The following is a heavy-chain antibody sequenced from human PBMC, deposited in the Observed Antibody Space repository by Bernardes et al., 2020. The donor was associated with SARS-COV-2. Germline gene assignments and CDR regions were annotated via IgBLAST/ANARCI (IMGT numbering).Heavy chain of an antibody. CDR1: GGSISSSSYY. CDR3: ARAGEDYCSSTSCTSQDNYFDY. D-gene: IGHD2-2*01. J-gene: IGHJ4*02. CDR2: IYYSGIT. Sequence: SETLSLTCTVSGGSISSSSYYWGWIRQPPGKGLEWIGSIYYSGITYYNPSLKSRVTISVDTSKNQFSLKLSSVTAADTAVYYCARAGEDYCSSTSCTSQDNYFDYWGQGTLVTVSS. V-gene: IGHV4-39*07.